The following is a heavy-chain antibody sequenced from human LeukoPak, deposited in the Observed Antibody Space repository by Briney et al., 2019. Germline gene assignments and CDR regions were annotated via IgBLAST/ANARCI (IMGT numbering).Heavy chain of an antibody. CDR2: ISYDGSNK. Sequence: PGRSLRLSCAASGFTFSSYAMHWVRQAPGKGLEWVAVISYDGSNKYYADSVKGRFTISRDNSKNTLYLQMNSLRAEDTAVYYCAKIPPGKYQLLYHKKYDFWSGYYQDAFDIWGQGTMVTVSS. CDR1: GFTFSSYA. V-gene: IGHV3-30-3*02. D-gene: IGHD3-3*01. J-gene: IGHJ3*02. CDR3: AKIPPGKYQLLYHKKYDFWSGYYQDAFDI.